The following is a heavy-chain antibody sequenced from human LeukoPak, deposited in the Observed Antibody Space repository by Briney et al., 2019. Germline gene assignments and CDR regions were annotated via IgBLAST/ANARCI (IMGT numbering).Heavy chain of an antibody. CDR2: ISSSGSTI. D-gene: IGHD2-15*01. J-gene: IGHJ4*02. V-gene: IGHV3-48*03. CDR3: ARDSAATRLDFDY. Sequence: GGSLRLSCAASGFTFSSYEMNWVRQAPGKGLEWVSYISSSGSTIYYADSVNGRFTISRDNAKNSLYLQMNSLRAEDTAVYYCARDSAATRLDFDYWGQGTLVTVSS. CDR1: GFTFSSYE.